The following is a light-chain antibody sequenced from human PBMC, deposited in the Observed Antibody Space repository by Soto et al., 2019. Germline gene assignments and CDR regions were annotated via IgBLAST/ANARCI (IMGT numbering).Light chain of an antibody. CDR2: EVS. J-gene: IGKJ2*01. CDR1: QTAWHSDGRTY. Sequence: DIVMTQIPLSLSVTPGRAASISCKSSQTAWHSDGRTYLYWYRQKPGQPPHLLIYEVSNRFSGVPERFSGSGSGTDFTLNISRVEADDVGVYYCMQNIDLPPTFGQGTKLEIK. CDR3: MQNIDLPPT. V-gene: IGKV2D-29*01.